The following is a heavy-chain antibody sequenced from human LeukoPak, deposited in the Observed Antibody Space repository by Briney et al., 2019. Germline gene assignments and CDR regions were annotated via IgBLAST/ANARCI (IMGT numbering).Heavy chain of an antibody. V-gene: IGHV3-21*04. CDR1: GFTFSSYS. CDR2: ISSSSSYI. CDR3: ASANGYSESYRY. Sequence: GGSLRLSCAASGFTFSSYSMNWVRQAPGKGLEWVSSISSSSSYIYYADSVKGRFTISRDNAKNSLYLQMNSLRAEDTAVYYCASANGYSESYRYWGQGTLVTVSS. J-gene: IGHJ4*02. D-gene: IGHD1-26*01.